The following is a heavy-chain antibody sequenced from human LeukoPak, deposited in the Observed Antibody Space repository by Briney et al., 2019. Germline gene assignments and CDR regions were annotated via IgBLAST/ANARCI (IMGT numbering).Heavy chain of an antibody. CDR2: IKSKTDGGTT. CDR1: GFTFSNAW. V-gene: IGHV3-15*01. CDR3: TTDRLLWFGELFQYYFDY. Sequence: GGSLRLSCAASGFTFSNAWMSWVRQAPGKGLEWVGRIKSKTDGGTTDYAAPVKGRFTISRDDSKNTLYLQMNSLKTEDTTVYYCTTDRLLWFGELFQYYFDYWGQGTLVTVSS. J-gene: IGHJ4*02. D-gene: IGHD3-10*01.